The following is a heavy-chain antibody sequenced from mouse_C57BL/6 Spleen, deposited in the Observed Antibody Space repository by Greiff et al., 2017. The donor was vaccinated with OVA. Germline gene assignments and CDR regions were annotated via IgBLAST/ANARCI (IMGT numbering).Heavy chain of an antibody. CDR3: ARSYYSNYHFDY. D-gene: IGHD2-5*01. CDR2: IYPGSGST. CDR1: GYTFTSYW. J-gene: IGHJ2*01. V-gene: IGHV1-55*01. Sequence: QVQLQQSGAELVKPGASVKMSCKASGYTFTSYWITWVKQRPGQGLEWIGDIYPGSGSTNYNEKFKSKATLTVATSSSTAYMQLSSLTSEDSAVYYCARSYYSNYHFDYWGQGTTLTVSS.